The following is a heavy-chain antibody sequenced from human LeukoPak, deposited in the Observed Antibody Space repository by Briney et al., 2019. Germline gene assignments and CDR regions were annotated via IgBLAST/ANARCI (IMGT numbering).Heavy chain of an antibody. V-gene: IGHV3-23*01. CDR3: AKDFHYYDSPFDY. CDR1: GFTFSSYA. CDR2: ISGSGGST. Sequence: GGSLRLSCAASGFTFSSYAMSWVRQAPGKGLEWVSVISGSGGSTYYADSVKGRFTISRDNSKNTLYLQMNSLRAEDTAVYYCAKDFHYYDSPFDYWGQGTLVTVSS. D-gene: IGHD3-22*01. J-gene: IGHJ4*02.